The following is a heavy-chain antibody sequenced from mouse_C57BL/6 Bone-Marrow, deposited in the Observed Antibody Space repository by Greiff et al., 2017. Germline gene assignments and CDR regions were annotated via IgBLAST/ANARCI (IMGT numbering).Heavy chain of an antibody. V-gene: IGHV1-62-2*01. CDR2: FYPGSGSI. Sequence: VQLQESGAELVKPGASVKLSCKASGYTFTEYTIHWVKQRSGQGLEWIGWFYPGSGSITYNEKFKDKATLPADKSSSTVYVELIRLPSEDSAVYFCARHEGPLYGSPFAYWGQGTLVTVAA. CDR1: GYTFTEYT. CDR3: ARHEGPLYGSPFAY. D-gene: IGHD1-1*01. J-gene: IGHJ3*01.